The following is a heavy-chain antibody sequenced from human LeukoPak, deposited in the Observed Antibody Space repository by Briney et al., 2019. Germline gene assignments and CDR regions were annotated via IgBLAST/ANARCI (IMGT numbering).Heavy chain of an antibody. Sequence: SETLSLTCTVSGGSISSSSYYWGWIRQPPGKGLEWIENIYYSGSTYYNPSLKSRVTISVDTSKNQFSLKLSSVTAADTAVHYCARDGRFPPEVLPRYFDYWGQGTLVTVSS. V-gene: IGHV4-39*07. CDR2: IYYSGST. J-gene: IGHJ4*02. D-gene: IGHD1-26*01. CDR1: GGSISSSSYY. CDR3: ARDGRFPPEVLPRYFDY.